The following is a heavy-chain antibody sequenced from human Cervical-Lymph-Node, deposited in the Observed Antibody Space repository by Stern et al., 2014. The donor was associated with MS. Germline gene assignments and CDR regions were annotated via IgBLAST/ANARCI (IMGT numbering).Heavy chain of an antibody. CDR2: ASDDGNK. CDR1: GFSFSKYA. Sequence: MQLVESGGGVVQPGRSLRLSCAASGFSFSKYAVHWVRQAPGKGLEWVAVASDDGNKYSADSVKGRFTVSRDNSKNALYLQMNSLRTEDTAVYYCARDRGIDDAFDLWGQGTMVTVSA. J-gene: IGHJ3*01. V-gene: IGHV3-30*01. CDR3: ARDRGIDDAFDL. D-gene: IGHD3-10*01.